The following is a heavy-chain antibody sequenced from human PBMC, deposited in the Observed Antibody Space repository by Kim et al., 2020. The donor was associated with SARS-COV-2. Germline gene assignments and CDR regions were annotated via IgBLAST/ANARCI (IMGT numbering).Heavy chain of an antibody. V-gene: IGHV4-39*01. CDR3: ARHSKVLWFGESFDY. CDR1: GGSISSSSYY. J-gene: IGHJ4*02. Sequence: SETLSLTCTVSGGSISSSSYYWGWIRQPPGKGLEWIGSIYYSGSTYYNPSLKSRVTISVDTSKNQFSLKLSSVTAADTAVYYCARHSKVLWFGESFDYWGQGTLVTVSS. CDR2: IYYSGST. D-gene: IGHD3-10*01.